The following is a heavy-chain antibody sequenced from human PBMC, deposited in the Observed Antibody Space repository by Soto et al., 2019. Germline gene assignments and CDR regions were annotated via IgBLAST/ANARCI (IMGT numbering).Heavy chain of an antibody. CDR3: ARGLNSLFDY. CDR2: IWYDGNNK. CDR1: VFTFSNYG. Sequence: RGSLLLSCAAPVFTFSNYGMHWVRQAPGKGLEWVAVIWYDGNNKYYADSVKGRFTISRDNSNNTLYVQMTSLRAEDTAVYYCARGLNSLFDYWGQGTMVTVSS. V-gene: IGHV3-33*01. J-gene: IGHJ4*02. D-gene: IGHD2-21*01.